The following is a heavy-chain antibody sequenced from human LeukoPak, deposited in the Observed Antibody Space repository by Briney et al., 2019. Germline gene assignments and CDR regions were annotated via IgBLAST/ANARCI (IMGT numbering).Heavy chain of an antibody. CDR3: VSCTSGTCYSGGFDY. V-gene: IGHV3-23*01. J-gene: IGHJ4*02. D-gene: IGHD2-15*01. CDR2: ISGGGDFT. Sequence: GGSLRLSCAASGFTFSSYWMNWARQAPGEGLEWASAISGGGDFTLYADSLKGRFIISRDNSKNTLFLQMSSLRAEDTAVYYCVSCTSGTCYSGGFDYWGQGTLVTVSS. CDR1: GFTFSSYW.